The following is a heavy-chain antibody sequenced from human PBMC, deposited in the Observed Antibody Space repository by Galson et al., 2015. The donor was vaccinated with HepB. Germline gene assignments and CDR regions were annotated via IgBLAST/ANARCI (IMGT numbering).Heavy chain of an antibody. V-gene: IGHV1-2*02. Sequence: SVKVSCKASGYTFTGYYMHWVRQAPGQGLEWMGWINPNSGGTNYAQKFQGSVTMTRDTSINTAYMELSRLTSDDTAAYYCAKPRLLHTCDYWGQGSLSPSPQ. CDR3: AKPRLLHTCDY. CDR2: INPNSGGT. D-gene: IGHD2-15*01. J-gene: IGHJ4*02. CDR1: GYTFTGYY.